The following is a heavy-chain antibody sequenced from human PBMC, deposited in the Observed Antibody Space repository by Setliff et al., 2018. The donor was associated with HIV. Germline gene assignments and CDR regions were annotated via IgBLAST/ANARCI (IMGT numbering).Heavy chain of an antibody. V-gene: IGHV4-59*08. CDR1: GGSTNNYY. CDR2: VSNGGDT. J-gene: IGHJ4*02. Sequence: PSETLSLTCAVSGGSTNNYYLTWIRQPPGKGLEWIGSVSNGGDTNYNPSLKSRVTISVDTSKNQFSLKLSSVTAADTALYYCERQLSGGDPYFDYWGQGTLVTVSS. CDR3: ERQLSGGDPYFDY. D-gene: IGHD4-17*01.